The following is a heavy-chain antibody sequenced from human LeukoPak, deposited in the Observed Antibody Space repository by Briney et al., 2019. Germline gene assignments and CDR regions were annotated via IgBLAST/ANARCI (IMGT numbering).Heavy chain of an antibody. V-gene: IGHV3-30*04. CDR1: GFTFSSNT. Sequence: GGSLRLSCAASGFTFSSNTMHWVRQAPGKGLEWVAVISYDGSNKYYADSVKGRFTISRDNSKNTLYLQMNSLRAEDTAVYYCARGWFGYSYGPPGYWGQGTLVTVSS. CDR2: ISYDGSNK. D-gene: IGHD5-18*01. J-gene: IGHJ4*02. CDR3: ARGWFGYSYGPPGY.